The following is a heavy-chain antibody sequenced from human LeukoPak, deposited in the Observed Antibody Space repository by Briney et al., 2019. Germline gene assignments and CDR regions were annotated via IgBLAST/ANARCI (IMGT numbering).Heavy chain of an antibody. CDR1: GYTFTGYY. CDR2: INPNSGGT. V-gene: IGHV1-2*02. J-gene: IGHJ6*03. Sequence: ASVKVSCKASGYTFTGYYMHWVRQAPGQGLEWMGWINPNSGGTNYAQKFQGRVTMTRDTSISTAYMELSRLRSDDTAVYYWAREGPLWFGELLPLGDYYTDVWGKGTSVTVPS. D-gene: IGHD3-10*01. CDR3: AREGPLWFGELLPLGDYYTDV.